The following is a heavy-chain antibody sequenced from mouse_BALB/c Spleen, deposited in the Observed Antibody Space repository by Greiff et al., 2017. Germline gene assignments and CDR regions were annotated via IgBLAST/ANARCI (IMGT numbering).Heavy chain of an antibody. CDR3: ASYYRYDDYYAMDY. D-gene: IGHD2-14*01. CDR1: GYTFTDYW. Sequence: QVHVKQPGAELVMPGASVKMSCKASGYTFTDYWMHWVKQRPGQGLEWIGAIDTSDSYTSYNQKFKGKATLTVDESSSTAYMQLSSLTSEDSAVYYFASYYRYDDYYAMDYWGQGTSVTVSS. J-gene: IGHJ4*01. V-gene: IGHV1-69*01. CDR2: IDTSDSYT.